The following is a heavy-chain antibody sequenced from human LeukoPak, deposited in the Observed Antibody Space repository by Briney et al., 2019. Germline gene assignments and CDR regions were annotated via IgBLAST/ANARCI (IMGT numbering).Heavy chain of an antibody. Sequence: GGSLRLSCAASGFTFSSHAMHWVRQAPGKGLEWVAFISYDGSIKYYADSVKGRFTISRDNSKNTLYLQMSSLRTEDTAVYYCARGGYGANDDAFDIWGQGTMVTVSS. CDR1: GFTFSSHA. D-gene: IGHD4-23*01. J-gene: IGHJ3*02. CDR3: ARGGYGANDDAFDI. CDR2: ISYDGSIK. V-gene: IGHV3-30-3*01.